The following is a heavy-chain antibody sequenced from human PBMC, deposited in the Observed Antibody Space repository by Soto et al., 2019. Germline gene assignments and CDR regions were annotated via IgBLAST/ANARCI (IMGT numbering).Heavy chain of an antibody. V-gene: IGHV1-69*13. Sequence: SVKVSCKASGGTFNNDALSGVRQAPGQGLEWMGGIIPIFNSANYAQKFQGRVTITADDSTSTAYMELRSLRPDDTAVYYCAREVTVASYSFDFWGQGTLVTVSS. CDR2: IIPIFNSA. J-gene: IGHJ4*02. CDR3: AREVTVASYSFDF. D-gene: IGHD5-12*01. CDR1: GGTFNNDA.